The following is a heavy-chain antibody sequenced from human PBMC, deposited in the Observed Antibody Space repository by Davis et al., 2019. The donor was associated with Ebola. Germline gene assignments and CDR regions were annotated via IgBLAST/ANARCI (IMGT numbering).Heavy chain of an antibody. CDR2: ISGYSGNT. CDR3: ARDGDTAPDS. V-gene: IGHV1-18*01. J-gene: IGHJ4*02. Sequence: ASVKVSCKASGYTFTSYGITWVRQAPGQGLEWMGWISGYSGNTNYAQKFQDRFTMTTDTSTTTAFMELRSLRSDDSAVYYCARDGDTAPDSWGQGTLVTVSS. D-gene: IGHD5-18*01. CDR1: GYTFTSYG.